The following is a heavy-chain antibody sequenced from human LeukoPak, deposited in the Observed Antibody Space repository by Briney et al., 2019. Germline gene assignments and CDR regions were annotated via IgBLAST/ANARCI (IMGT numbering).Heavy chain of an antibody. J-gene: IGHJ5*02. Sequence: SQTLSLTCTVSGGSISSGGYHWSWIRQHPGKGLEWIGYIYYSGSTYYNPSLKSRVTISVDTSKNQFSLKLSSVTAADTAVYYCVDWKGWFDPWGQGTLVTVSS. V-gene: IGHV4-31*03. CDR2: IYYSGST. CDR1: GGSISSGGYH. CDR3: VDWKGWFDP. D-gene: IGHD1-1*01.